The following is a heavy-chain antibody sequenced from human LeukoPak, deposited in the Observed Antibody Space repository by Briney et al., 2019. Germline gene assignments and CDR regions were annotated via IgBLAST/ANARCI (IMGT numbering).Heavy chain of an antibody. D-gene: IGHD2/OR15-2a*01. V-gene: IGHV3-23*01. CDR2: ISGSGGST. CDR1: GFTFSSYA. Sequence: GGSLRLSCAASGFTFSSYAMSWVRQAPGKGLEWVSAISGSGGSTYYADSVKGRFTISRDNSKNTLYLQMNSLRAEDTAVYYCAKGRSHLPRSFLDYWGQGTLVTVSS. J-gene: IGHJ4*02. CDR3: AKGRSHLPRSFLDY.